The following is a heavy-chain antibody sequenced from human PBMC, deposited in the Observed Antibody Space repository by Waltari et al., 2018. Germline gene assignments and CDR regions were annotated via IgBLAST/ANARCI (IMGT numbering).Heavy chain of an antibody. V-gene: IGHV3-30*02. D-gene: IGHD7-27*01. CDR1: GFTFSSYG. Sequence: QVQLVESGGGVVQPGGSLRLSCAASGFTFSSYGIHWVRQAPGKGLEWVAFIRYDGSNKYYADSVKGRFTISRDNSKNTLYLQMNSLRAEDTAVYYCAKEREDWGGFDYWGQGTLVTVSS. CDR2: IRYDGSNK. CDR3: AKEREDWGGFDY. J-gene: IGHJ4*02.